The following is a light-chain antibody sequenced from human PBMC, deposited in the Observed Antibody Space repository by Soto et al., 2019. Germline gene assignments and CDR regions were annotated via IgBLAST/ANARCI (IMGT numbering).Light chain of an antibody. CDR3: MQALQTPWT. CDR1: QSLLHSNGYNY. J-gene: IGKJ1*01. Sequence: DIVMTQSPLSLPVTPGEPASISCRSSQSLLHSNGYNYLDWYLQKPGQSPQLLIYLGSNRASGVPGRFSGSGSGTDFTLKTSRVEAEDVGVYYCMQALQTPWTFGQGTKVEIK. V-gene: IGKV2-28*01. CDR2: LGS.